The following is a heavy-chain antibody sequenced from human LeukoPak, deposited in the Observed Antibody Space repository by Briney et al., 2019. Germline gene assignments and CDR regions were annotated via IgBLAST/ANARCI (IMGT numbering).Heavy chain of an antibody. CDR2: IYYSGST. CDR1: VGSISSGDYY. V-gene: IGHV4-30-4*08. Sequence: ASETLSLTCTVSVGSISSGDYYWSWIRQPPGKGLVWIGYIYYSGSTYYNPSLNSRVTISVDTSKNQFSLKLSSVTAADTAVYYCARYERGYDYYFDYWGQGNLFTVSS. J-gene: IGHJ4*02. CDR3: ARYERGYDYYFDY. D-gene: IGHD5-12*01.